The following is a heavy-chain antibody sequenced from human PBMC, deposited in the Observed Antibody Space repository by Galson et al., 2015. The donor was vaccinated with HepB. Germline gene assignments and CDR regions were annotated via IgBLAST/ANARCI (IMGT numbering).Heavy chain of an antibody. CDR2: ISAYGGNT. CDR3: ARGRDYRFDY. D-gene: IGHD4/OR15-4a*01. Sequence: SVKVSCKASGYTFTSNGISWVRQTPRQGLEWLGWISAYGGNTKYAQKYQGRITLTRDTSTSTAYVELRSLRSDNTAVYYCARGRDYRFDYWGQGTLVTVS. CDR1: GYTFTSNG. J-gene: IGHJ4*02. V-gene: IGHV1-18*04.